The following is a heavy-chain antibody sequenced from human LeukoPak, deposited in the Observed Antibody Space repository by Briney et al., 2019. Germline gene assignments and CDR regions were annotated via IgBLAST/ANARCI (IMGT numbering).Heavy chain of an antibody. Sequence: SETLSLTCTVSGGSISSAPYYWSWIRQRPGKGLEWMGYISHSGNTYYNPSLKSRLNISADTSRNQFSLKLRSVTAADTALYFCAREGYYYDSSGPIDYWGQGTRVTVSS. CDR2: ISHSGNT. J-gene: IGHJ4*02. V-gene: IGHV4-31*03. D-gene: IGHD3-22*01. CDR3: AREGYYYDSSGPIDY. CDR1: GGSISSAPYY.